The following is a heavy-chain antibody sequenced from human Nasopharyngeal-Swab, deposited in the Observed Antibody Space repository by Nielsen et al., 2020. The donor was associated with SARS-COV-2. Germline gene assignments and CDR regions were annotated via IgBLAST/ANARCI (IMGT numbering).Heavy chain of an antibody. CDR2: IYYNGNT. Sequence: SETLSLTCTVSGESIAYSTFYWGWPRQPPGKGLEWNGNIYYNGNTYQNPSLKSRLTISVDKSKNQFSLQLSSVTAADTAVYYCVRSSSWYYFDYWAQGTQVTVSS. D-gene: IGHD6-13*01. V-gene: IGHV4-39*01. J-gene: IGHJ4*02. CDR3: VRSSSWYYFDY. CDR1: GESIAYSTFY.